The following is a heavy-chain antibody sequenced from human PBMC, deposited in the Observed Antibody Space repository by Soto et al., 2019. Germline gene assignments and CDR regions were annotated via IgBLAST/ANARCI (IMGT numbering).Heavy chain of an antibody. J-gene: IGHJ6*02. CDR1: GGSLDYYY. CDR2: ISDSGRT. Sequence: QVQLQESGPGVVKASETLSLTCTVSGGSLDYYYWSWVRQTPGKGLEWIGDISDSGRTNYNPSLRSRVTISVDTSKNQFSLKMNSVAAADTAGYYCARDSTTWFPYHGIDVWGQGTAVTVSS. D-gene: IGHD2-2*01. CDR3: ARDSTTWFPYHGIDV. V-gene: IGHV4-59*01.